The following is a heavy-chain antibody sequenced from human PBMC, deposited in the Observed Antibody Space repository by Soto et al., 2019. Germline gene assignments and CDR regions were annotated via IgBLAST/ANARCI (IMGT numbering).Heavy chain of an antibody. V-gene: IGHV5-51*01. D-gene: IGHD5-18*01. J-gene: IGHJ4*02. CDR3: VKQHPLDSRAWHN. Sequence: HGESLKISCKVSGYSFPSFWIGWVRQMPGKGLEWLGSIYPGDSETRYSPSFQGEVTISADKSITTAYLHWSSLWASDTATYYCVKQHPLDSRAWHNWGQGTLVTVSS. CDR2: IYPGDSET. CDR1: GYSFPSFW.